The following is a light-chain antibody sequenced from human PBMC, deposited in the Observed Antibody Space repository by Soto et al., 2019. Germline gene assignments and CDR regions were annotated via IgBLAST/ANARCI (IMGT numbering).Light chain of an antibody. CDR1: ESIGRH. CDR3: QQTYSTLSIT. J-gene: IGKJ5*01. CDR2: AAS. Sequence: DIQMTQSPSSLSASVGDRVTITCRASESIGRHLNWYQQKPGKAPKLLIYAASSLQNGVPSRFRGGGSGTDFTLTISNLQPEDFATYDCQQTYSTLSITFGQGTRLEIK. V-gene: IGKV1-39*01.